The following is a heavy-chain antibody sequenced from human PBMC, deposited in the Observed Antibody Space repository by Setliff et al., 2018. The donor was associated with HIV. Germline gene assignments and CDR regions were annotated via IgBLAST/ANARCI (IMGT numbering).Heavy chain of an antibody. CDR2: MNPNSGNT. Sequence: ASVKVSCKASGYTFPSYDINWVRQATGQGLEWMGWMNPNSGNTGYAQKFQGRLTMTRNTSISTVNMELGSLRSEDTAVYFCARVGRLHYLTPFYYYGMDVWGQGTTVTVSS. D-gene: IGHD4-4*01. CDR1: GYTFPSYD. J-gene: IGHJ6*02. V-gene: IGHV1-8*01. CDR3: ARVGRLHYLTPFYYYGMDV.